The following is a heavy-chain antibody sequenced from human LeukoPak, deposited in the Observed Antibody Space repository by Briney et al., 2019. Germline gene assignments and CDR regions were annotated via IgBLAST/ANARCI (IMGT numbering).Heavy chain of an antibody. Sequence: PGGSLRLSCAASEFTFSSYSMNWVRQAPGKGLEWVSSISSSSSYIYYADSVKGRFTISRDNAKNSLYLQMNSLRAEDTAVYYCARDLGYCSSTSCYSYYYGMDVWGQGTTVTVSS. J-gene: IGHJ6*02. V-gene: IGHV3-21*01. CDR3: ARDLGYCSSTSCYSYYYGMDV. CDR2: ISSSSSYI. CDR1: EFTFSSYS. D-gene: IGHD2-2*01.